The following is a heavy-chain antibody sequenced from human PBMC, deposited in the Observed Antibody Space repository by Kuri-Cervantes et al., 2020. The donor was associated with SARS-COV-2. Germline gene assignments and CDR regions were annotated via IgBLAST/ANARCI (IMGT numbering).Heavy chain of an antibody. J-gene: IGHJ4*02. Sequence: GESLKISCAASGFTFSGYSMHWIRQAPGKGLEWVASIDNSSYYIYDADSVKGRLTISSDNAKTSLYLQMNSLKLEDTAVYYCAREEGGELGEAFDYWGQGALVTVSS. D-gene: IGHD7-27*01. CDR1: GFTFSGYS. CDR3: AREEGGELGEAFDY. CDR2: IDNSSYYI. V-gene: IGHV3-21*01.